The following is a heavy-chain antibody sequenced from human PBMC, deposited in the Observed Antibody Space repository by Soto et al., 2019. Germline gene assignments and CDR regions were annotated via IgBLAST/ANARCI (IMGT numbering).Heavy chain of an antibody. V-gene: IGHV4-34*01. CDR2: INHSGST. J-gene: IGHJ5*02. Sequence: SETLSLTCAVYGGSFSGYYWSWIRQPPGKGLEWIGEINHSGSTNYNPSLKSRVTISVDTSKNQFSLKLSSVTAADTAIYYCARPLRDCTSSNCSGWFDPWGQGTLVTVSS. CDR3: ARPLRDCTSSNCSGWFDP. CDR1: GGSFSGYY. D-gene: IGHD2-2*01.